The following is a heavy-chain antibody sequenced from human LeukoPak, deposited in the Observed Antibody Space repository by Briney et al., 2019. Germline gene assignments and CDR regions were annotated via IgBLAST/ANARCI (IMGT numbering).Heavy chain of an antibody. D-gene: IGHD5-18*01. CDR2: INPNSGVT. J-gene: IGHJ4*02. CDR1: GYTFTGYY. CDR3: ARGTGEGYTYGRYYFDY. V-gene: IGHV1-2*02. Sequence: ASVKVSCKASGYTFTGYYRHWVRQAPGQGLEWMGWINPNSGVTDYAQNFQGRVTMSRDTPISTAHVELSGLRCDDTAVYYCARGTGEGYTYGRYYFDYWGQGTLVTVSS.